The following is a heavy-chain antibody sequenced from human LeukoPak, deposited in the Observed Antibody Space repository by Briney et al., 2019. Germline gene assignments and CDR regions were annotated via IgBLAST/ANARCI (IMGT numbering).Heavy chain of an antibody. D-gene: IGHD3-22*01. V-gene: IGHV3-48*03. CDR3: ATSRGYFFRWFQH. CDR1: GFTFSNYE. J-gene: IGHJ1*01. CDR2: IASSGSTI. Sequence: GGSLRLSCSASGFTFSNYEMNWVRQAPGKGMEWVSYIASSGSTIYYADSVKGRFTISRDNAKSSLYLQMNSLRADDTAVYYCATSRGYFFRWFQHWGQGTLVTVSS.